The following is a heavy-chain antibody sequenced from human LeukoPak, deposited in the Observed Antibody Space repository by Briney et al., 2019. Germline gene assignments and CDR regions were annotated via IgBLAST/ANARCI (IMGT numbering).Heavy chain of an antibody. CDR1: GFTFSNYG. CDR2: ISYDGSNK. J-gene: IGHJ6*02. Sequence: PGGSLRLSCAASGFTFSNYGMHWVRQAPGKGLEWVTVISYDGSNKYYADSVKGRFTISRDNSKNTLYLQMNSLRAEDTAVYYCAKEGAYSSSWYPLRPYYYYGMDVWGQGTTVTVSS. V-gene: IGHV3-30*12. CDR3: AKEGAYSSSWYPLRPYYYYGMDV. D-gene: IGHD6-13*01.